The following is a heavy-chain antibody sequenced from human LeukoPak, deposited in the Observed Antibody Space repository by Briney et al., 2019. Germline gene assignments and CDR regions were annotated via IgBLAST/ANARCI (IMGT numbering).Heavy chain of an antibody. J-gene: IGHJ4*02. CDR3: VRDGGYYGPDS. Sequence: GGSLRLSCAASGFNFDDYGMSWVRQAPGKGLEWVSGINWNGGSTGYADSVKGRFTISRDNAKNSLYLQMNSVRAEDTAMYYCVRDGGYYGPDSWGQGALVSVSS. CDR2: INWNGGST. CDR1: GFNFDDYG. V-gene: IGHV3-20*04. D-gene: IGHD3-10*01.